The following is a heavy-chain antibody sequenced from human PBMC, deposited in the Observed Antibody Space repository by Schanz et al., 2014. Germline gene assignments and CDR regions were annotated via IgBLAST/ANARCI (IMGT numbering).Heavy chain of an antibody. V-gene: IGHV3-74*02. CDR2: LNFDETYT. Sequence: VQLVESGGGVVQPGGSLRLSCAASGFTFSTYGMHWVRQAPGKALEWVSRLNFDETYTSYADSVKGRFTISRDNAKNTVYLQMTSLRVEDTAVYYCARGGADSAMAHEYWGRGTLVTVSS. J-gene: IGHJ4*02. CDR3: ARGGADSAMAHEY. D-gene: IGHD5-18*01. CDR1: GFTFSTYG.